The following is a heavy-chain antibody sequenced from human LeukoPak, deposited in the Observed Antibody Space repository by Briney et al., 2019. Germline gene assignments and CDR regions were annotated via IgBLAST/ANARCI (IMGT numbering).Heavy chain of an antibody. D-gene: IGHD1-26*01. CDR1: GFTVSSNY. Sequence: GGSLRLSCAASGFTVSSNYMSWVRQAPGKGLEWVSIICSGGSTYYADSVKGRFTISRDNSKNTLYLQMNSLRAEDTAVYYCARDRSYDWYFDLWGRGTLVTVSS. CDR3: ARDRSYDWYFDL. V-gene: IGHV3-53*01. J-gene: IGHJ2*01. CDR2: ICSGGST.